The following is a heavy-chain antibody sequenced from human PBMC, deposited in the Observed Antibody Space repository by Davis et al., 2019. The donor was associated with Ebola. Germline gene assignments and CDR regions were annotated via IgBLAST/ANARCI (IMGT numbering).Heavy chain of an antibody. CDR2: IIPIFGTA. CDR1: GGTFSSYA. V-gene: IGHV1-69*13. CDR3: ARGIAARPPFDY. D-gene: IGHD6-6*01. Sequence: SVKVSCKASGGTFSSYAISWVRQAPGQGLEWMGGIIPIFGTANYAQKFQGRVTITADESTSTAYMELSSLRSEDTAVYYCARGIAARPPFDYWGQGTLVTVSS. J-gene: IGHJ4*02.